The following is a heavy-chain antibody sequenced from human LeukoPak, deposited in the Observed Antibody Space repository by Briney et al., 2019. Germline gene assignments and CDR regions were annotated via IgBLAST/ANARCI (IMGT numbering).Heavy chain of an antibody. J-gene: IGHJ4*02. CDR1: GYIFTGYY. Sequence: ASVTVTCKASGYIFTGYYMHWVRQAPGQGLEWMGWINPNSGDTHYAQKFQGRVTMNRDTSIRTAYMELNRPRSDGTAVYYCARVRYRWGETYIDYWSQGTLVTVSS. V-gene: IGHV1-2*02. CDR3: ARVRYRWGETYIDY. D-gene: IGHD3-16*01. CDR2: INPNSGDT.